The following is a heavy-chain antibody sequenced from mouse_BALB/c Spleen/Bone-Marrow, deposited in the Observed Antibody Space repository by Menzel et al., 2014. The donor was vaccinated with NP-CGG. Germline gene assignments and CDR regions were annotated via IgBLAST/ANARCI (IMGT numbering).Heavy chain of an antibody. J-gene: IGHJ2*01. CDR1: GFNIKDTY. CDR2: IDPANGNT. V-gene: IGHV14-3*02. D-gene: IGHD2-4*01. CDR3: ALYYDYDVGY. Sequence: EVKLQESGAELVKPGASVKLSCTASGFNIKDTYMHWVKQRPEQGLEWIGRIDPANGNTKYDPKFQGKATITADTSSNTAYPQLSSLTSEDTAVYYCALYYDYDVGYWGQGTTLTVSS.